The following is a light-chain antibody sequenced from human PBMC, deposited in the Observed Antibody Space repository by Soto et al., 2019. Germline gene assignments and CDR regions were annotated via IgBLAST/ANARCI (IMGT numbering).Light chain of an antibody. CDR1: SSDIGGYNS. Sequence: QSVLTQPPSASGSPGQSVTISCTGTSSDIGGYNSVSWYQQHPGKAPRLMIYEVNKRPSGVPDRFSGSKSGYTASLTVSGLQTGDEADYYCGTWDSSLSVGVFGGGTKLTVL. CDR3: GTWDSSLSVGV. CDR2: EVN. J-gene: IGLJ2*01. V-gene: IGLV2-8*01.